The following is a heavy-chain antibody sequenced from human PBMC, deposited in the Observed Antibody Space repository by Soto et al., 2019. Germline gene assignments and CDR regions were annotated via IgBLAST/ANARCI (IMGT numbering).Heavy chain of an antibody. CDR2: ISGSGGSP. D-gene: IGHD5-12*01. CDR1: GSTFNSYT. Sequence: PGGSLRLSCEGSGSTFNSYTMAWVRQAPGKGLEWVSSISGSGGSPSYADSVQGRFTISRDNSRNTLSLQMNSLRAEDTAIYYCAKDHIVATIWTFGAFDIWGQGTMVTVSS. CDR3: AKDHIVATIWTFGAFDI. V-gene: IGHV3-23*01. J-gene: IGHJ3*02.